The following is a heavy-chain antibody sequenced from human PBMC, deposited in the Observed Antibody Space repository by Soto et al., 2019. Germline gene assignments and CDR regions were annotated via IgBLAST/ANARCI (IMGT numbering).Heavy chain of an antibody. D-gene: IGHD5-18*01. CDR2: INAGDGYT. J-gene: IGHJ4*02. Sequence: QVQLMQSGAEEKNTGASVKVSCKASGYTLTRDDMHWVRQAPGQGLEWMGRINAGDGYTKYSRDFQGRVTFSSDTAATTGYMTISSLRSEDTAIYYCVRAAGMVALDYWGQGTLVTVSS. CDR1: GYTLTRDD. V-gene: IGHV1-3*05. CDR3: VRAAGMVALDY.